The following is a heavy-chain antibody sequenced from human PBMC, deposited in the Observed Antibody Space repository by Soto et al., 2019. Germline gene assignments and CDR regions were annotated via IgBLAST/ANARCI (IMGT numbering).Heavy chain of an antibody. J-gene: IGHJ5*02. CDR1: GGSISSYY. D-gene: IGHD3-3*01. V-gene: IGHV4-59*01. CDR2: IYYSGST. CDR3: AREIFGSWFDP. Sequence: SETLSLTCTVSGGSISSYYWSWIRQPPGKGLEWIGYIYYSGSTNYNPSLKSRVTISVDTSKNQFSLKLSSVTAADTAVYYCAREIFGSWFDPWGQGTLVTVSS.